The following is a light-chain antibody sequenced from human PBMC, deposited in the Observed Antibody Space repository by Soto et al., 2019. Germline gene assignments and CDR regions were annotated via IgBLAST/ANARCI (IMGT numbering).Light chain of an antibody. Sequence: QSALTQPASVSGSPGQSITISCTGTSSDVGGYNYVSWHQQHPGKATKLTIYDVSSRPSGVSNRFSASKSGNTASLTISGLQAEDEADYYCTSYTSSGTYVFGIGTKVTVL. CDR3: TSYTSSGTYV. CDR1: SSDVGGYNY. J-gene: IGLJ1*01. V-gene: IGLV2-14*01. CDR2: DVS.